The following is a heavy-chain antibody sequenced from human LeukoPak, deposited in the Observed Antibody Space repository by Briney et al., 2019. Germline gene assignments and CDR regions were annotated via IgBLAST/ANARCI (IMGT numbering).Heavy chain of an antibody. CDR3: ARDPNGDYIGAFDM. V-gene: IGHV3-23*01. D-gene: IGHD4-17*01. CDR1: GLAFSSYA. Sequence: GSLRLSCPASGLAFSSYAMMWGRRAPGKGAEWGSAIRCGGGSAFYADSVKGRFTISRDNSKYTLFLQMNSLRAEDTAVYYCARDPNGDYIGAFDMWGPGTMVTVSS. J-gene: IGHJ3*02. CDR2: IRCGGGSA.